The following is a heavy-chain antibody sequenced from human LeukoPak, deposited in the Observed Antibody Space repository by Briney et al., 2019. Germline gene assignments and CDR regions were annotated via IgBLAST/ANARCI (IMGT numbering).Heavy chain of an antibody. Sequence: GESLKISCKDSGYSFTNYWIGWVRQMPGKGLEWMGIIYPGDSDTRYCPSFQGQVTISADKSISTAYLQWTNLKASDTAMHYCARLVTSHWYFDLWGRGTLVTVSS. J-gene: IGHJ2*01. CDR2: IYPGDSDT. D-gene: IGHD2-2*01. CDR3: ARLVTSHWYFDL. V-gene: IGHV5-51*01. CDR1: GYSFTNYW.